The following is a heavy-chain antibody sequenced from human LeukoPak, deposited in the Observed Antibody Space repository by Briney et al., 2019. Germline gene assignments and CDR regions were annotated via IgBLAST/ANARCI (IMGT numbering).Heavy chain of an antibody. CDR1: GGTFSSYA. CDR2: IIPIFGTA. D-gene: IGHD3-22*01. Sequence: SVKVSCKASGGTFSSYAISWVRQAPGHGLEWMGGIIPIFGTANYAQKFQGRVTITTDESTSTAYMELSSLRSEDTAVYYCASHYDSSGYYWAWGQGTLVTVSS. CDR3: ASHYDSSGYYWA. V-gene: IGHV1-69*05. J-gene: IGHJ5*02.